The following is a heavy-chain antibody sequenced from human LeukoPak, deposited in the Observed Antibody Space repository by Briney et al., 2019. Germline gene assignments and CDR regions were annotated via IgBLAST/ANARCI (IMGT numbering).Heavy chain of an antibody. D-gene: IGHD2-2*01. Sequence: SETLSLTCTVSDYSINSGYYWGWIRQPPGEGLEWIGSIYYRGSTYYSPSLKSRVTISLDMSKNQFSLKLNSVTAADTAVYYCARFLLIPAAIPRVDAFDIWGQGTMVTVSS. CDR3: ARFLLIPAAIPRVDAFDI. J-gene: IGHJ3*02. V-gene: IGHV4-38-2*02. CDR2: IYYRGST. CDR1: DYSINSGYY.